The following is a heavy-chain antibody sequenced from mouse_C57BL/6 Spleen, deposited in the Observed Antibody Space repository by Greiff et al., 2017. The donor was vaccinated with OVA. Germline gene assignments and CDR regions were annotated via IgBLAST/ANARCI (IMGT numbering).Heavy chain of an antibody. CDR2: INPYNGDT. Sequence: VQLQQSGPELVKPGDSVKISCKASGYTFTGYFMNWVMQSHGKSLEWIGRINPYNGDTFYNQKFKGKATLTVDKSSSTAYMALRSLTSEDSAVYYCARRNWDWYFDVWGTGTTVTVSS. CDR3: ARRNWDWYFDV. CDR1: GYTFTGYF. J-gene: IGHJ1*03. D-gene: IGHD4-1*01. V-gene: IGHV1-20*01.